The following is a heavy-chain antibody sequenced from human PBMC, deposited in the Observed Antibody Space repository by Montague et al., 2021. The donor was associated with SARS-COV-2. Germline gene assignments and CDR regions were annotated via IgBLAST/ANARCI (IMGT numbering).Heavy chain of an antibody. V-gene: IGHV3-23*01. J-gene: IGHJ4*02. CDR3: VSYSSSWEYFDY. D-gene: IGHD6-13*01. CDR2: FNTRDGST. Sequence: SLSLSCSASGLTPDSYVMTWVRQAPGKGLEWVSSFNTRDGSTYYSDSVKGRFSISRDRSNNTLYLEMSSLRAEDTALYYCVSYSSSWEYFDYWGQGTLVTVSS. CDR1: GLTPDSYV.